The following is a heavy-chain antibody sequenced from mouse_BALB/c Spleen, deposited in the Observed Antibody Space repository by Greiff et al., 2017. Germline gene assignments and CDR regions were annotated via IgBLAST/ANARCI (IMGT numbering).Heavy chain of an antibody. CDR1: GFTFSSYA. V-gene: IGHV5-9-3*01. CDR2: ISSGGSYT. Sequence: EVQVVESGGGLVKPGGSLKLSCAASGFTFSSYAMSWVRQTPEKRLEWVATISSGGSYTYYPDSVKGRFTISRDNAKNTLYLQMSSLRSEDTAMYDCARPEGNYSSWFAYWGQGTLVTVSA. D-gene: IGHD2-1*01. CDR3: ARPEGNYSSWFAY. J-gene: IGHJ3*01.